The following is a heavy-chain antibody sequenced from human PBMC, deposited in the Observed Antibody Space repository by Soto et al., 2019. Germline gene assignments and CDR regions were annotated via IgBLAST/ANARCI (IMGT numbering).Heavy chain of an antibody. J-gene: IGHJ4*02. D-gene: IGHD4-17*01. CDR2: ISGSGGST. Sequence: HPGGSLRLSCAASGFTFSSYAMSWVRQAPGKGLEWVSAISGSGGSTYYADSVKGRFTISRDNSKNTLYLQMNSLRAEDTAVYYCAGTESSYGDYALLFDYWGQGTLVTVSS. CDR1: GFTFSSYA. V-gene: IGHV3-23*01. CDR3: AGTESSYGDYALLFDY.